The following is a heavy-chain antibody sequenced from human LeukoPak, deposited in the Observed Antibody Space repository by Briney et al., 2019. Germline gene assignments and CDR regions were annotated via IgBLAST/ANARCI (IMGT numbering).Heavy chain of an antibody. Sequence: ASVKVSCTASGSTFTTYYMHWVRQAPGQGLEWLGIINPRGGSTTFAQKFQGRVTMTRDTSTSTVYMELSSLRSEDTAVYYCARDRGEIVNYGSYYFDYWGQGTLVTVSS. J-gene: IGHJ4*02. V-gene: IGHV1-46*01. CDR3: ARDRGEIVNYGSYYFDY. CDR2: INPRGGST. D-gene: IGHD3-10*01. CDR1: GSTFTTYY.